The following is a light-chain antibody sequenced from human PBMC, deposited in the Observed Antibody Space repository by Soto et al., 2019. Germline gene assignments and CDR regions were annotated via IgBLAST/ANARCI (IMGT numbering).Light chain of an antibody. CDR2: AAS. CDR3: QQYNNWPRT. Sequence: EIEMTQSPATLSVSPGERATLSCRASQSVSSNLAWYQQKPGQAPRLLIYAASTRATGIPARFSGSGSGTEFTLTISSLQSEDFAVYYCQQYNNWPRTFGQGTKVEIK. CDR1: QSVSSN. J-gene: IGKJ1*01. V-gene: IGKV3-15*01.